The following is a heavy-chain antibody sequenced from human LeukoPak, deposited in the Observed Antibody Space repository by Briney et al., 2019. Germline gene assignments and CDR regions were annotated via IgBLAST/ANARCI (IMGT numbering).Heavy chain of an antibody. Sequence: GGSLRLSCAASGFTFSSYAMSWVRQAPGKGLEWVSAISGSVGSTYYADSVKGRFTISRDNSKNTLYLPMNSLRAEDTAVYYCAKVKYSVGATGYWGQGTLVTVSS. CDR1: GFTFSSYA. J-gene: IGHJ4*02. CDR3: AKVKYSVGATGY. D-gene: IGHD1-26*01. CDR2: ISGSVGST. V-gene: IGHV3-23*01.